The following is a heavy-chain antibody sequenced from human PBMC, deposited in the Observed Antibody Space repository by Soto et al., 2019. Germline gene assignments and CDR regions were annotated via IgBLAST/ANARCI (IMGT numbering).Heavy chain of an antibody. CDR2: IYPDDSDT. D-gene: IGHD3-9*01. V-gene: IGHV5-51*01. CDR3: ARRDMLNGYVYFDY. J-gene: IGHJ4*02. CDR1: GYTFTKYW. Sequence: GESLKISCQASGYTFTKYWVGWVRQMPGKGLEWMGIIYPDDSDTRYSPSFQGHVTISADKSISTAYLQWSSLKASDSATYYCARRDMLNGYVYFDYWGQGTQVTVSS.